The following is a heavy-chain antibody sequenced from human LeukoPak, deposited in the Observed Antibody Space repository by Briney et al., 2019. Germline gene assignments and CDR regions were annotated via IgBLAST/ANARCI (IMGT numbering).Heavy chain of an antibody. J-gene: IGHJ4*02. D-gene: IGHD3-3*01. CDR1: GGTISSSSYY. Sequence: NPSETLSLTCTVSGGTISSSSYYWGRLRQPPGKGLAWIGSIYYSGTTYYNPSLRSRVTISVDTPKSQFSLRLTSVTAADTAVYYCARHVRFLEWLSSYYFDYWGQGTLVTVSS. CDR2: IYYSGTT. V-gene: IGHV4-39*01. CDR3: ARHVRFLEWLSSYYFDY.